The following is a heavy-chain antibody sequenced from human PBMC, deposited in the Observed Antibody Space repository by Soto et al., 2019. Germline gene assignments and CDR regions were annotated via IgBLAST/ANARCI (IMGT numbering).Heavy chain of an antibody. CDR3: ARSYGGNEVDY. Sequence: SGPTVVNPTQTLTLTCTFSGFSLNTRDVGVGWIRQPPGKALEWLGVVYWDDDKTYSTSLKTRLTISKDTSKNQVVLTMTNMDPVDTATYYCARSYGGNEVDYWGQGTLVTVSS. J-gene: IGHJ4*02. CDR2: VYWDDDK. D-gene: IGHD1-26*01. V-gene: IGHV2-5*02. CDR1: GFSLNTRDVG.